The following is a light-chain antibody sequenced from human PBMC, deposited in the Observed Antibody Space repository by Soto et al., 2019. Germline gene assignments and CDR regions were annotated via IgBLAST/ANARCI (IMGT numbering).Light chain of an antibody. CDR2: EVS. J-gene: IGLJ2*01. Sequence: QSALTQPASVSGSPGQSITISCTGTSSDIGDYTHVSWYQQHPGTAPKLIIYEVSDRPSGVSNRFSGSKSGNTASLTISGLQTEDEADYYCCSYTSISTSAVFGGGTKVTVL. CDR3: CSYTSISTSAV. CDR1: SSDIGDYTH. V-gene: IGLV2-14*01.